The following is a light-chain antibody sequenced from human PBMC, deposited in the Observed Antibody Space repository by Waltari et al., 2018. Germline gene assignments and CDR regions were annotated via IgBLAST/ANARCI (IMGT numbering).Light chain of an antibody. CDR2: DDS. J-gene: IGLJ1*01. CDR1: NLGSTS. Sequence: SYVLTQPPSVSVAPGQTARMTCRANNLGSTSVHWYQKKPGQGPVPVVYDDSDRPTGIPERFSGSNSGNTATLTITRVEAGDEADYYCQLWDKSSDPPYVFGPGTKVTVL. V-gene: IGLV3-21*02. CDR3: QLWDKSSDPPYV.